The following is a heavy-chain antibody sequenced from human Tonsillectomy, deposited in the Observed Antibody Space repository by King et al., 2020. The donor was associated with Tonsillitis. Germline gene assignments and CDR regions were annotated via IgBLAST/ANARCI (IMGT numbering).Heavy chain of an antibody. CDR2: IYTSGST. Sequence: VQLQESGPGLVKPSETLSLTCTVSGGSISSYYWSWIRPPAGKGLEWIGRIYTSGSTNYNPSLKSRVTMSVDTSKNQFSLKLSTVTAADTAVYYCARVTDYDFWSGFQTGAFDIWGQGTMVTVSS. V-gene: IGHV4-4*07. CDR1: GGSISSYY. J-gene: IGHJ3*02. CDR3: ARVTDYDFWSGFQTGAFDI. D-gene: IGHD3-3*01.